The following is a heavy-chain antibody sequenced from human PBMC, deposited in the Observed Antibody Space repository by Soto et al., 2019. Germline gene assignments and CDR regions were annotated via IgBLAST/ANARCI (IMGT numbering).Heavy chain of an antibody. Sequence: EVQLVESGGGLVQPGGSLRLSCAASGFPFSNYEMNWVRQAPGKGLEWVAYISSGGSTVHYADSVRGRLTVSRDNARNSLYLQMNTLRVEDTALYYCARDRAAGGYWGQGTLVTVSS. D-gene: IGHD6-13*01. CDR3: ARDRAAGGY. J-gene: IGHJ4*02. CDR1: GFPFSNYE. CDR2: ISSGGSTV. V-gene: IGHV3-48*03.